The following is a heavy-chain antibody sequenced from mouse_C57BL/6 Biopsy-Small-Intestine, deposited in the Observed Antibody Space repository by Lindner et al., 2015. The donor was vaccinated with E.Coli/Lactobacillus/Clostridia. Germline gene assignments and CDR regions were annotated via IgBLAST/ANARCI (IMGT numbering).Heavy chain of an antibody. Sequence: VQLQESGAELVKPGASVKLSCTTSGFNIKDYYFHWVKQRTEQGLEWIGRIDPEDGETKYAPKFQDKATITADTSSNTAYLHLSSLTSEDTAVYYCARSYDGYYEDYFDYWGQGTTLTVSS. CDR1: GFNIKDYY. J-gene: IGHJ2*01. D-gene: IGHD2-3*01. V-gene: IGHV14-2*01. CDR2: IDPEDGET. CDR3: ARSYDGYYEDYFDY.